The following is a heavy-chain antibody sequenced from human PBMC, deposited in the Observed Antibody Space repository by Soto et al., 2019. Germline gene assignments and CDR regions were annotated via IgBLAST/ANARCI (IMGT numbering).Heavy chain of an antibody. J-gene: IGHJ5*01. CDR1: GFSIGTYW. V-gene: IGHV3-74*01. CDR3: VRGQGGYHSSWFDY. CDR2: SNSDGSAT. Sequence: EVQLVESGGGLVQPGGSLRLSCAASGFSIGTYWMHWVRQAPGKGLVWVSRSNSDGSATAYADSVKGRFAISRDSAKNTLYLQMTSLRAEDTAVYYCVRGQGGYHSSWFDYWGQGTLVTVSS. D-gene: IGHD6-13*01.